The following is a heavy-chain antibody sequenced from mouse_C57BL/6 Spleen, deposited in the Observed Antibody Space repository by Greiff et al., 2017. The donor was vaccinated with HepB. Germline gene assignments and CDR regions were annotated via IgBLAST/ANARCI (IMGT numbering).Heavy chain of an antibody. J-gene: IGHJ3*01. D-gene: IGHD2-4*01. Sequence: ESGPGLVKPSQSLSLTCSVTGYSITSGYYWNWIRQFPGNKLEWMGYISYDGSNNYNPSLKNRISITRDTSKNQFFLKLNSVTTEDTATYYCARDSDYDPWFAYWGQGTLVTVSA. CDR2: ISYDGSN. CDR1: GYSITSGYY. V-gene: IGHV3-6*01. CDR3: ARDSDYDPWFAY.